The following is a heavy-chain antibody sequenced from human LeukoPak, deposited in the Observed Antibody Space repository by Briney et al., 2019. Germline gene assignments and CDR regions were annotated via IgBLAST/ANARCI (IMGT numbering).Heavy chain of an antibody. D-gene: IGHD5-24*01. J-gene: IGHJ4*02. CDR3: VKDDAWVQYQD. CDR1: GFTFSSYA. Sequence: GGSLRLSCAASGFTFSSYAMSWVRQAPGKGLEWVSAISGSGGSTYSADSVKGRFTISRDNSKNTVDLQMNSLRGEDTAIYYCVKDDAWVQYQDWGQGTLVTVSS. CDR2: ISGSGGST. V-gene: IGHV3-23*01.